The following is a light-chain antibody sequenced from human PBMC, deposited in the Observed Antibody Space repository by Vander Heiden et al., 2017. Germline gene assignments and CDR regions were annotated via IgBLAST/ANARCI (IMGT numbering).Light chain of an antibody. CDR1: QSISSY. CDR3: QQRYSTPYT. V-gene: IGKV1-39*01. Sequence: DIQMTQSPSSLSASVGDRVTITCRASQSISSYLNWYQQKPGKAPKLLIYAAPSLQSGVPSRFSGGGSGTDFTLTISSRQPEDFATYYCQQRYSTPYTFGQGPSWRSN. J-gene: IGKJ2*01. CDR2: AAP.